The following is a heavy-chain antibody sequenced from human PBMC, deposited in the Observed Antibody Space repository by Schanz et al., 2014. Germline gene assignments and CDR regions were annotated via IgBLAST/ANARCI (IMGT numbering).Heavy chain of an antibody. J-gene: IGHJ4*02. Sequence: EVQLVESGGGLAQPGGSLRLSCAASGFSFSTYAMNWVRQAPGKGLEWVSLISGRGDSTHYADSVKGRFTISRDNSRKTLSLQMNSLRAEDTAVYYCAKERIAAAWTFDYWGQGTLVTVSS. CDR2: ISGRGDST. V-gene: IGHV3-23*04. D-gene: IGHD6-13*01. CDR1: GFSFSTYA. CDR3: AKERIAAAWTFDY.